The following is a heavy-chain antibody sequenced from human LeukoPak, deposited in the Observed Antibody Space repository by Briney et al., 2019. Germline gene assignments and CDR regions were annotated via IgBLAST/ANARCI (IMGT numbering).Heavy chain of an antibody. Sequence: GGSLRLSCAVSGFTFRNYGMTWVRQAPGKGLEWVSAIGPTGRGTYYAESVKGRFTISRANSENTLYLQMNGLRVDDTALYYCAKGGQQQIVRGDYFDYWGQGTPVIVSS. CDR2: IGPTGRGT. D-gene: IGHD6-13*01. CDR1: GFTFRNYG. CDR3: AKGGQQQIVRGDYFDY. J-gene: IGHJ4*02. V-gene: IGHV3-23*01.